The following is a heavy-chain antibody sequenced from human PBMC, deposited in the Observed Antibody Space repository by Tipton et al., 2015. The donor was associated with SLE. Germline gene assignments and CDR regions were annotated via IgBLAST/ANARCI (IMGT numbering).Heavy chain of an antibody. V-gene: IGHV4-61*09. J-gene: IGHJ5*02. CDR2: IYTSEST. D-gene: IGHD1-26*01. CDR3: ARVIVGATGWFDP. Sequence: TLSLTCTVSGGSISSGDYYWSWIRQPAGKGLEWIGNIYTSESTNYNPSLKSRVTISIDTSKNQFSLKLSSVTAADTAVYYCARVIVGATGWFDPWGQGTLVTVSS. CDR1: GGSISSGDYY.